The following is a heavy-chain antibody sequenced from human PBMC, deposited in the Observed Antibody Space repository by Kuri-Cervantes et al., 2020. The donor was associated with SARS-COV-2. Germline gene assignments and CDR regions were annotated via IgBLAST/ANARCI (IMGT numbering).Heavy chain of an antibody. J-gene: IGHJ4*02. Sequence: SETLSLTCTLSGDSISGNSYYWSWIRQPPGKGLEWIGSIYYSGSTYYNPSLKSRVTISVDTSKNQFSLKLSSVTAADTAVYYCARQDRYCSSTSCYTFDYWGQGTLVTVSS. D-gene: IGHD2-2*02. CDR2: IYYSGST. CDR3: ARQDRYCSSTSCYTFDY. CDR1: GDSISGNSYY. V-gene: IGHV4-39*01.